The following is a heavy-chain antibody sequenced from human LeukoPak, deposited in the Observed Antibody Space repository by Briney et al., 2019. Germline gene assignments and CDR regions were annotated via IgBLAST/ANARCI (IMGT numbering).Heavy chain of an antibody. V-gene: IGHV3-48*03. D-gene: IGHD6-13*01. CDR1: GFTFSSYE. Sequence: GGSLRLSCAASGFTFSSYEMNWVRQAPGKGLEWVSYISSSGSTIYYADSVKGRFTISRDNSKNTLYLQMNSLRAEDTAVYYCAKGGSSSWSKRTRLGIDYWGQGTLVTVSS. CDR2: ISSSGSTI. CDR3: AKGGSSSWSKRTRLGIDY. J-gene: IGHJ4*02.